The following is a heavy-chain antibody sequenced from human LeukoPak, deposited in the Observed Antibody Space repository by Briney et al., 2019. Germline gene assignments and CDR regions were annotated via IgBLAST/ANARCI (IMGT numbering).Heavy chain of an antibody. V-gene: IGHV4-38-2*02. J-gene: IGHJ5*02. CDR1: GYSISSGYY. CDR2: IYHSGST. CDR3: ARDSGTTGEVKFDP. D-gene: IGHD3-10*01. Sequence: SETLSLTCTVSGYSISSGYYWGWIRPPPGTGLEWIGNIYHSGSTYYNPSLKSRVTISVDTSKNQFSLKLNSVTAADTAVYYCARDSGTTGEVKFDPWGQGTLVTVSS.